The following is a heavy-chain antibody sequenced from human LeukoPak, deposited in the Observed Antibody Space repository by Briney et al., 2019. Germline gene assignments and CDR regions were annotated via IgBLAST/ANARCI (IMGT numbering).Heavy chain of an antibody. CDR1: AFIFRRFG. J-gene: IGHJ4*02. V-gene: IGHV3-30*02. Sequence: QPGGSLRLSCAASAFIFRRFGMHWVRQAPGKGLEWVTFIRYDGKIRYYADSVKGRFTISRDNSNNTLYLQMNSLRAGDTAVYYCARAYHYGSGPDYWGRGTLVTVSS. CDR3: ARAYHYGSGPDY. CDR2: IRYDGKIR. D-gene: IGHD3-10*01.